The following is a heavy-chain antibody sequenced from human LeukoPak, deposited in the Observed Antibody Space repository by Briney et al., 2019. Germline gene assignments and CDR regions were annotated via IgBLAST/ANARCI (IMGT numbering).Heavy chain of an antibody. CDR1: GYTLTSYY. Sequence: ASVTVSCKASGYTLTSYYIHWVRQAPGQGLEWMAWINPNSGVTNYAQKFQGRVTLTRDTPISTVYMEVSRLRSDDTAVYYCARALMTTVTLGDYWGQGTLVTVSS. J-gene: IGHJ4*02. CDR2: INPNSGVT. CDR3: ARALMTTVTLGDY. V-gene: IGHV1-2*02. D-gene: IGHD4-11*01.